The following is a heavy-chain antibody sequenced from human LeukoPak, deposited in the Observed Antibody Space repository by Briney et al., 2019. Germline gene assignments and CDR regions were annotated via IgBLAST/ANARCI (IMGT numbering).Heavy chain of an antibody. J-gene: IGHJ4*02. V-gene: IGHV1-69*13. Sequence: ASVKVSCKASGGTFSSYAISRVRQAPGQGLEWMGGIIPIFGTANYAQKFQGRVTITADESTNTAYMELSSLRSEDTAVYYCARSYYDFWSGYSSFDYWGQGTLVTVSS. CDR3: ARSYYDFWSGYSSFDY. CDR1: GGTFSSYA. CDR2: IIPIFGTA. D-gene: IGHD3-3*01.